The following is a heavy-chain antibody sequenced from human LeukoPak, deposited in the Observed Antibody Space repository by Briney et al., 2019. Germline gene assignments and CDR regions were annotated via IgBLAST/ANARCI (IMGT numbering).Heavy chain of an antibody. J-gene: IGHJ4*02. CDR2: IYYSGIT. V-gene: IGHV4-39*07. CDR3: ARGNSDRFPPYMDY. Sequence: SETLSLTCTVSGGSISSNGYYWGWIRQSPGEGLEWIGNIYYSGITYYNASLKSRVTISVDTSKNQFSLKVRSVTAADTAIYYCARGNSDRFPPYMDYWGQGILVIASS. D-gene: IGHD2-21*01. CDR1: GGSISSNGYY.